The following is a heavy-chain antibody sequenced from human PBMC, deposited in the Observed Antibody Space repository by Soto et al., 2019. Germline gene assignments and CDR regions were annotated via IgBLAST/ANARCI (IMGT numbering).Heavy chain of an antibody. CDR2: ISAYNGNT. V-gene: IGHV1-18*01. Sequence: ASVKVSCKASGYTFTSYGISWVRQAPGQGLEWMGWISAYNGNTNYAQKLQGRVTMTTDTSTSTAYMELRSLRSDDTAVYYCARAGSRWEANDAFDIWGQGTMVTVSS. CDR3: ARAGSRWEANDAFDI. D-gene: IGHD1-26*01. J-gene: IGHJ3*02. CDR1: GYTFTSYG.